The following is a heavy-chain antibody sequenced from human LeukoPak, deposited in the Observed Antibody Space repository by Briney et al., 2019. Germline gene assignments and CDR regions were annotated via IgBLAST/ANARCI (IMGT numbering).Heavy chain of an antibody. D-gene: IGHD3-3*01. CDR3: AREGGFYRPLDY. Sequence: SETLSLTCGVSGGSVTSTNWWTWVRQPPGKGLEWIGEVHLDGRTNYNPSLKSRLTMSVDLSENHISLKLTSVTAADTAVYYCAREGGFYRPLDYSGQGTLVTVSS. V-gene: IGHV4-4*02. J-gene: IGHJ4*02. CDR2: VHLDGRT. CDR1: GGSVTSTNW.